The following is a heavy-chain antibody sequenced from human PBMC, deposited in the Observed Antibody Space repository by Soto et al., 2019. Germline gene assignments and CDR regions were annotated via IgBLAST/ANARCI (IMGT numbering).Heavy chain of an antibody. J-gene: IGHJ1*01. Sequence: GSGPTLVNPTQTLTLTCTFSGFSLSTSGVAVGWIRQPPGKALEWLALIYWDDDKRYSPSLRSRLTITKDTSKNQVVLTMTNMITVDTATYYCAHFNERVPAANYFQHWGQGTLVTVSS. CDR2: IYWDDDK. V-gene: IGHV2-5*02. CDR1: GFSLSTSGVA. D-gene: IGHD2-2*01. CDR3: AHFNERVPAANYFQH.